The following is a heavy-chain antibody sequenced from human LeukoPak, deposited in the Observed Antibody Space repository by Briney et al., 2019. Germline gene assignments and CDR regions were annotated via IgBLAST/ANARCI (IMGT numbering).Heavy chain of an antibody. Sequence: PSETLSLTCAVYGGSFSGYYWSWIRQPPGKGLEWIGEINHSGSTKYNPSLKSRVTISVDTSKNQFSLKLSSVTAADTAVYYCARERHSSYYTNYYYYYMDVWGKGTTVTVSS. J-gene: IGHJ6*03. CDR1: GGSFSGYY. V-gene: IGHV4-34*01. CDR3: ARERHSSYYTNYYYYYMDV. D-gene: IGHD2-2*02. CDR2: INHSGST.